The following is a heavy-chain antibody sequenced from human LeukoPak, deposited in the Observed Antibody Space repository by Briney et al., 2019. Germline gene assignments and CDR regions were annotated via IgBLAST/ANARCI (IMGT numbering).Heavy chain of an antibody. J-gene: IGHJ6*02. D-gene: IGHD2-21*01. CDR3: AKAPSRLAYIMDV. CDR1: GFTFDDYA. V-gene: IGHV3-9*01. Sequence: PEGSLRLSCAASGFTFDDYAMHWVRQAPGKGLEWVSGISWNSGSIGYADSVKGRFTISRDNAKNSLNLQMNSLRDEDTALYYCAKAPSRLAYIMDVWGQGTTVTVSS. CDR2: ISWNSGSI.